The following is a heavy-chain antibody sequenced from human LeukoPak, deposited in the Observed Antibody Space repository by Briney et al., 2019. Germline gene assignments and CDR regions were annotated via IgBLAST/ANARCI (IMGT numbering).Heavy chain of an antibody. V-gene: IGHV4-59*04. CDR1: GGSISSYY. Sequence: SETLSLTCTVSGGSISSYYWSWIRQPPGKGLEWIGYIYYSGSTYYNPSLKSRVTISVDTSKNQFSLKLSSVTAADTAVYYCARRVVIVVVPAASFPSDYYYGMDVWGQGTTVTVSS. CDR3: ARRVVIVVVPAASFPSDYYYGMDV. D-gene: IGHD2-2*03. J-gene: IGHJ6*02. CDR2: IYYSGST.